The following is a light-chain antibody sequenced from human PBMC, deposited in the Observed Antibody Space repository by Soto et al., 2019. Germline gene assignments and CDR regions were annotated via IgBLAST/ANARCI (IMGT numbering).Light chain of an antibody. J-gene: IGLJ2*01. CDR3: ETWDTNVVV. V-gene: IGLV4-60*02. CDR2: LEGSGSY. Sequence: QLVLTQSSSASASLGSSVKLTCTRSSGHSTYIIAWHQQQPGNAPRYLMKLEGSGSYNKGSGIPDRFSGSSSGADRYLTISNLKFEDEAHYYCETWDTNVVVFGGGTKVTVL. CDR1: SGHSTYI.